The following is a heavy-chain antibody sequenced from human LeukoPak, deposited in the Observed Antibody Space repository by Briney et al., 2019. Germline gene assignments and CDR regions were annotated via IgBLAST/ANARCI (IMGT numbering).Heavy chain of an antibody. V-gene: IGHV3-21*01. J-gene: IGHJ6*03. Sequence: GGSLRLSCAASGFTFSSYRMNWVRQAPGKGLEWVSSISNNSIYYVDSVKGRFTISRDNTKNSLYLQMNSLRAEDTAVYYCARYYYDTSDYYALYSYYYYIDVWGKGTTVTVSS. CDR3: ARYYYDTSDYYALYSYYYYIDV. D-gene: IGHD3-22*01. CDR2: ISNNSI. CDR1: GFTFSSYR.